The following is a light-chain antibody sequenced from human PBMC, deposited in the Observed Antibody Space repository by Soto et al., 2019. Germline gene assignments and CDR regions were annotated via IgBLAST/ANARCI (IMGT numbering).Light chain of an antibody. CDR1: QSISSY. Sequence: DIQMTQSPSSLSASVGDRVTITCRASQSISSYLNWYQQKPGKAPNLLIYAASSLQSGVPSTFSGSGSGTDFILTISRLQPEDSATYDGQQSYSIPYTFGQGTKLEMK. V-gene: IGKV1-39*01. CDR2: AAS. J-gene: IGKJ2*01. CDR3: QQSYSIPYT.